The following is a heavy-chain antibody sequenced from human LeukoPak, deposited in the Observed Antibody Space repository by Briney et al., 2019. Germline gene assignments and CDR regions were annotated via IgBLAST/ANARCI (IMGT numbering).Heavy chain of an antibody. V-gene: IGHV4-59*01. CDR1: GGSISSYY. CDR3: ATSATRYYYGSGSYKSGFDP. CDR2: IYYSGST. J-gene: IGHJ5*02. D-gene: IGHD3-10*01. Sequence: SSETLSLTCTVSGGSISSYYWNWIRQPPGKGLEWIGYIYYSGSTYYNPSLKSRVTISVDTSKNQFSLKLSSVTAEDTAVYYCATSATRYYYGSGSYKSGFDPWGQGTLVTVSS.